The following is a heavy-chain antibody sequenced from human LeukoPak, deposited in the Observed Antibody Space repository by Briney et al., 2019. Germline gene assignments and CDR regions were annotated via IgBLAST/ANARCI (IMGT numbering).Heavy chain of an antibody. Sequence: GAPLKISCKGSGYTFTNYWVGWVRQMPGKGLEWMGTIYPNNSDSRYNPSFRGQVTISVDRSITTAYLLWKSLRASDTAIYYCALSNEAFDSAGYFDYWGQGTLVTVSS. CDR2: IYPNNSDS. D-gene: IGHD3-22*01. CDR1: GYTFTNYW. V-gene: IGHV5-51*01. J-gene: IGHJ4*02. CDR3: ALSNEAFDSAGYFDY.